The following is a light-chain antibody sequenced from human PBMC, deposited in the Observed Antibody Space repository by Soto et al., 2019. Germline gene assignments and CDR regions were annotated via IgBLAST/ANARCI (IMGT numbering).Light chain of an antibody. CDR2: GAS. CDR3: QQYDKWPPGLT. CDR1: QGVSSS. J-gene: IGKJ4*01. Sequence: EIVMTQSPATLSVSPGERATLSCRASQGVSSSLAWYQQKPGQAPRLLIYGASTRATGIPARFSGSGSGTEFTLSISSLQSEDFAVYYCQQYDKWPPGLTFGGGTKVEIK. V-gene: IGKV3-15*01.